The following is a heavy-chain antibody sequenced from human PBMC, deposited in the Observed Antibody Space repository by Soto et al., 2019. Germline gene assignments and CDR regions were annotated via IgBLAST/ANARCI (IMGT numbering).Heavy chain of an antibody. CDR1: GGSIITSNW. D-gene: IGHD3-22*01. Sequence: SETLSLTCAVSGGSIITSNWWRWVRQPPGKGLEWIGEVYHSGSTNYNPSFKSRVAMSVDKSKNQFSLKLNSVTAADTAVYYCARSRYYDSSGYRALDAFDIWGQGTMVTVSS. J-gene: IGHJ3*02. V-gene: IGHV4-4*02. CDR3: ARSRYYDSSGYRALDAFDI. CDR2: VYHSGST.